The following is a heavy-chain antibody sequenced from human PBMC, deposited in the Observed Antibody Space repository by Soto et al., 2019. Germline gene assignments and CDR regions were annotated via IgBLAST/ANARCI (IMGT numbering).Heavy chain of an antibody. D-gene: IGHD3-9*01. CDR3: ARVVYDTRDPHCFEY. J-gene: IGHJ4*02. V-gene: IGHV4-61*01. Sequence: PSETLSLTCSVSGDAVISGSFYWSWIRQPPGKGLEWIGYIYYGGSTGYNPSLRSRVTISADTPKNQFSLRLRSVTAADTALYYCARVVYDTRDPHCFEYWVQGALLAVSS. CDR1: GDAVISGSFY. CDR2: IYYGGST.